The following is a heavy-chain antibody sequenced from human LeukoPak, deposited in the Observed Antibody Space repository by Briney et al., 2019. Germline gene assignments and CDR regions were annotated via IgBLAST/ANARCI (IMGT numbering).Heavy chain of an antibody. J-gene: IGHJ6*03. V-gene: IGHV1-2*06. CDR1: GYTFSDYY. CDR2: INPNSGGT. D-gene: IGHD4-23*01. Sequence: ASVKVSCKASGYTFSDYYMHWVRQAPGQGLEWMGRINPNSGGTNFLQKFQGRVTMTRETSISTAYMELSGLRSDDTAVYYCARGVNGGNFWIDYMDVWGKGTTVTVSS. CDR3: ARGVNGGNFWIDYMDV.